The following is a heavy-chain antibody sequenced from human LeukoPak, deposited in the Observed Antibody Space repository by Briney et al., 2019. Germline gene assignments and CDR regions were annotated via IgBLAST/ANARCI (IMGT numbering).Heavy chain of an antibody. D-gene: IGHD6-19*01. Sequence: PGGSLRLSCAASGFTFDDYGMSWVRQAPGKGLEWVSGINWNGGSTGYADSVKGRFTISRDNAKNSLYLQMNSLRAEDTAVYYCARDSEASGWYGYFQHWGQGTLVTVSS. V-gene: IGHV3-20*04. CDR1: GFTFDDYG. CDR3: ARDSEASGWYGYFQH. CDR2: INWNGGST. J-gene: IGHJ1*01.